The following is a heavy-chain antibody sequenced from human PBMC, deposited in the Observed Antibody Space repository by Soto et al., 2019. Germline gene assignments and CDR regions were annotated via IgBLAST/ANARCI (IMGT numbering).Heavy chain of an antibody. D-gene: IGHD3-10*01. V-gene: IGHV1-18*01. CDR1: GYIFTSYG. CDR2: ISTYNGKT. CDR3: AREMVRGVGSDY. Sequence: QVQLVQSGAEVKKPGASVKVSCKASGYIFTSYGISWVRQAPGQGLEWMGWISTYNGKTKYAQKLQGRVTMTTDKTTSTAYMELRSLRSDDTAVFYCAREMVRGVGSDYWGQGTLVTVSS. J-gene: IGHJ4*02.